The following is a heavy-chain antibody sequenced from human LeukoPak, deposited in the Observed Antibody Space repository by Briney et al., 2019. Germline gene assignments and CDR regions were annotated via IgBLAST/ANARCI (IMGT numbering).Heavy chain of an antibody. D-gene: IGHD5-18*01. CDR2: ISAYNGNT. CDR3: ARGSPAMVYYGMDV. J-gene: IGHJ6*02. CDR1: GYTFTSYG. Sequence: GASVKVSCKASGYTFTSYGISWVRQAPGQGLEWMGWISAYNGNTNYAQKLQGRVTMTTDTSTSTAYMELRSLGSDDTAVYYCARGSPAMVYYGMDVWGQGTTVTVSS. V-gene: IGHV1-18*01.